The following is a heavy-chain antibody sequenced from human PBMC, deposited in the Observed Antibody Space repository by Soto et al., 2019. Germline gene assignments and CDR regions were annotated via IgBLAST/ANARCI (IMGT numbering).Heavy chain of an antibody. CDR1: GGTFSSYA. Sequence: SVKVSCKASGGTFSSYAISWVRQAPGQGLEWMGGIIPIFGTANYAQKFQGRVTITADESTSTAYMELSRLRSEETAVYYCERDLSRLVTSQYFSGRDYYYGMDVWGQGTTVTVSS. D-gene: IGHD5-18*01. J-gene: IGHJ6*02. CDR2: IIPIFGTA. V-gene: IGHV1-69*13. CDR3: ERDLSRLVTSQYFSGRDYYYGMDV.